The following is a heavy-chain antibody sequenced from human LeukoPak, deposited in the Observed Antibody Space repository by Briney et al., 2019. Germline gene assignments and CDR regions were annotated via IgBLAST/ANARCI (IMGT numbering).Heavy chain of an antibody. CDR3: ARWATAPRLFDY. D-gene: IGHD5-12*01. CDR2: ISAGGST. CDR1: GGSISSGSYY. Sequence: SETLSLTCTVSGGSISSGSYYWSWIRQPAGKGLEWIGRISAGGSTNYNPSLKSRVTISVDTPKNQFSLNLNSVTAADTAVYYCARWATAPRLFDYWGQGTLVTVSS. V-gene: IGHV4-61*02. J-gene: IGHJ4*02.